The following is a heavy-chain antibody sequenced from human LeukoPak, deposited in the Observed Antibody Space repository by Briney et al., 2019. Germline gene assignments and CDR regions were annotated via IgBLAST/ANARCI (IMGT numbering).Heavy chain of an antibody. CDR1: GYTFITYK. Sequence: ASVKVSCKASGYTFITYKMHWVRQAPGQGLEWVGIINPSDGDRRNAQKFQGRVTMTRDMSTSTVYMELSSLRSEDTAVYYCAKDGGSYSADYWGQGTLVTVSP. V-gene: IGHV1-46*01. CDR2: INPSDGDR. J-gene: IGHJ4*02. D-gene: IGHD3-10*01. CDR3: AKDGGSYSADY.